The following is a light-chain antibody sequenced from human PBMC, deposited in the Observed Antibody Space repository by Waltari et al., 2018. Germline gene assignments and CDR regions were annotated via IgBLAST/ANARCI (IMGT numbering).Light chain of an antibody. CDR1: ESVSRA. CDR2: GAS. J-gene: IGKJ1*01. V-gene: IGKV3-20*01. Sequence: EIALTQSPGTLSLSVGERATVSCRASESVSRALAWYQQKPGQAPRLLIYGASTRATGIPDRFSGSGSVTDFSLTISRLEPYDFAVYYCQHYLRLPVTFGQGTTVEI. CDR3: QHYLRLPVT.